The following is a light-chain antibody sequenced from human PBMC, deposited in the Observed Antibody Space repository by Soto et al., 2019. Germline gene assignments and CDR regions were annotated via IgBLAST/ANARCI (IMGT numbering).Light chain of an antibody. CDR2: DAS. CDR1: QSVSKD. CDR3: QQRNNWPIT. J-gene: IGKJ5*01. V-gene: IGKV3-11*01. Sequence: EVVLTQSPATLSLSPGERATLSCRASQSVSKDLAWYQQKPGQAPRLHIYDASNRATGIPARFSGSGSGTDFTLTISSLEPEDVAVYYCQQRNNWPITFGQGTLL.